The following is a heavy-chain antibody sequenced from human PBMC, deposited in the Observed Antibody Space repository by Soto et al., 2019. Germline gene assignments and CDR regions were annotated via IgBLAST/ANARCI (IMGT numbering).Heavy chain of an antibody. J-gene: IGHJ4*02. Sequence: GESLKISCKGSGYSFAGYWITWVRQKPGKGLEWMGRIDPSDSQTYYSPSFRGRVTISVTKSITTVFLQWSSLRAADTAMYYCARQIYDSDTGPNFQYYFDSWGQGTPVTVSS. D-gene: IGHD3-22*01. CDR2: IDPSDSQT. CDR1: GYSFAGYW. V-gene: IGHV5-10-1*01. CDR3: ARQIYDSDTGPNFQYYFDS.